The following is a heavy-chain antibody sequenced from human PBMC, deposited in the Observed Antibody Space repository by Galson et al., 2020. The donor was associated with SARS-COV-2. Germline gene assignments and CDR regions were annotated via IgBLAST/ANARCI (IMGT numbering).Heavy chain of an antibody. CDR3: AKKYCGGDCCTDYGMDV. Sequence: GGSLRLSCAASGYTFSSHGMNWVRQAPGKGLEWVAFIQYDGSNKYYADSVKGRFTISRDNSKDTLYLQMTSLRAEDTAVYYCAKKYCGGDCCTDYGMDVWGQGTTGTVSS. V-gene: IGHV3-30*02. D-gene: IGHD2-21*01. CDR2: IQYDGSNK. J-gene: IGHJ6*02. CDR1: GYTFSSHG.